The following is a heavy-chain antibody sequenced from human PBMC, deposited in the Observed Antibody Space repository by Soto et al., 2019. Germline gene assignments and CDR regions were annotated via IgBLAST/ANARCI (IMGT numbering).Heavy chain of an antibody. CDR3: ARSGSYRNWFDP. D-gene: IGHD1-26*01. CDR1: GGTFSRYA. V-gene: IGHV1-69*13. J-gene: IGHJ5*02. CDR2: IIPIFGTA. Sequence: SVKVSCKASGGTFSRYAISWVRQAPGQGLEWMGGIIPIFGTANYAQKFQGRVTITADESTSTAYMELSSLRSEDTAVYYCARSGSYRNWFDPWGQGTLVTVS.